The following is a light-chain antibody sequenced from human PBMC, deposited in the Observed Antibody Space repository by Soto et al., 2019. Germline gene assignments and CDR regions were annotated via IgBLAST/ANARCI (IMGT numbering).Light chain of an antibody. Sequence: DIQLTHSPSFLSASVGDRVTITCRASQGISSYLAWYQQKPGKAPNLLIYAASTLQSGVPSRFRGSGSGTEFTLTISSLQPEDFATYYCQQLNSYPRITLGPGTKVDIK. J-gene: IGKJ3*01. CDR2: AAS. V-gene: IGKV1-9*01. CDR1: QGISSY. CDR3: QQLNSYPRIT.